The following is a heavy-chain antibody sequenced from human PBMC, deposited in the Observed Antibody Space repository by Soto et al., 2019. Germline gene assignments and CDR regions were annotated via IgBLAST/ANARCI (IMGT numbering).Heavy chain of an antibody. D-gene: IGHD1-7*01. CDR1: GGTFSSYT. CDR2: IIPILGIA. Sequence: QVQLVQSGAEVKKPGSSVKVSCKASGGTFSSYTISWVRQAPGQGLEWMGRIIPILGIANYAQKFQGRVTITADKSTSTAYMELSSLRSEDTAVYYCARGREGTGTTGFGDYWGQGTLVTVSS. J-gene: IGHJ4*02. CDR3: ARGREGTGTTGFGDY. V-gene: IGHV1-69*02.